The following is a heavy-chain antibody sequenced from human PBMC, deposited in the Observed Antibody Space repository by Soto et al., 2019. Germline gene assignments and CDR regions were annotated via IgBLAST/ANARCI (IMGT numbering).Heavy chain of an antibody. Sequence: ASVKDSCKASGGTFSNYTISWVRQAPGQGREWMGRIIPILGIANYAQKFQGRVTITADKSTSTAYMELSSLRSEDTAVYYCARGQAAADWFDPWGQGTLVTVSS. V-gene: IGHV1-69*02. CDR1: GGTFSNYT. CDR2: IIPILGIA. CDR3: ARGQAAADWFDP. D-gene: IGHD6-13*01. J-gene: IGHJ5*02.